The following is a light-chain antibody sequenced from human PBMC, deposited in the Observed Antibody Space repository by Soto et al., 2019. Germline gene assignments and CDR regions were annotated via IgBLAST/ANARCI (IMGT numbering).Light chain of an antibody. V-gene: IGLV2-14*01. Sequence: QSALTQPASVSGSPGQSITISCTGTSSDVGGYNYVCWYQHHPGKAPKLIISEVSNRPSGVSDHFSGSKSGNTASLTISGLQPEDEADYYCTSFTSSTTYVFGTGTKVTGL. CDR1: SSDVGGYNY. J-gene: IGLJ1*01. CDR3: TSFTSSTTYV. CDR2: EVS.